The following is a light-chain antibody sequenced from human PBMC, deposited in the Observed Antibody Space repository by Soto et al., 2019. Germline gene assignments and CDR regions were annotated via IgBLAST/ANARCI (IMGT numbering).Light chain of an antibody. CDR3: QQVNSFPLT. CDR1: QGISTW. V-gene: IGKV1D-12*01. Sequence: DIQMTQSPSSASASVGDRLTITCRASQGISTWIAWYQQKPGKAPELLIYDASSLQSGVPSRFSDSGSGTDFTLTISSLQPEDFATYYCQQVNSFPLTFGGGTKVEIK. CDR2: DAS. J-gene: IGKJ4*01.